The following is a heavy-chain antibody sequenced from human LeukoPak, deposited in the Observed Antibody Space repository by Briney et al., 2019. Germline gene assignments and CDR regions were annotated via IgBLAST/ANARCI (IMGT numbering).Heavy chain of an antibody. D-gene: IGHD6-19*01. CDR1: GFTFSSYS. J-gene: IGHJ6*03. V-gene: IGHV3-21*01. CDR3: ASYSGWDYYMDV. Sequence: PRGSLRLSCAASGFTFSSYSMNWVRQAPGKGLEWVSSISSSSSYIYYADSVKGRFTISRDNAKNSLYLQMNSLRAEDTAVYYCASYSGWDYYMDVWGKGTTVTVSS. CDR2: ISSSSSYI.